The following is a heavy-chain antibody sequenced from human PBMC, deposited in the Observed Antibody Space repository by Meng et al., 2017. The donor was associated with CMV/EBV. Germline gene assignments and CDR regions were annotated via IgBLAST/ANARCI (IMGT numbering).Heavy chain of an antibody. CDR3: ARDYCGGDCYSSHYYYGMDV. CDR2: IYYSGST. V-gene: IGHV4-31*03. Sequence: SETLSLTCTVSGGSISSGGYYWSWIRQHPGKGLEWIGYIYYSGSTYYNPSLKSRVTISVDTSKNQFSLKLSSVTAADTAVYYCARDYCGGDCYSSHYYYGMDVWGQGTTVTVSS. J-gene: IGHJ6*02. CDR1: GGSISSGGYY. D-gene: IGHD2-21*01.